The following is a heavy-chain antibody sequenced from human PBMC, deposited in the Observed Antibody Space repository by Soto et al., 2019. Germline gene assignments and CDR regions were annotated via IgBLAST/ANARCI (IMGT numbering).Heavy chain of an antibody. CDR3: ARRTLTTIYYYGMDV. CDR2: IYYSGST. Sequence: SDTLSLTCTVSGGSISSYYCTWIRQPPGKGLEWIGYIYYSGSTYYNTAPKTRDTISRKTYKNQCSLRLNSAAADDSAGYYRARRTLTTIYYYGMDVWGQGTTVTVSS. V-gene: IGHV4-59*01. CDR1: GGSISSYY. J-gene: IGHJ6*02. D-gene: IGHD4-17*01.